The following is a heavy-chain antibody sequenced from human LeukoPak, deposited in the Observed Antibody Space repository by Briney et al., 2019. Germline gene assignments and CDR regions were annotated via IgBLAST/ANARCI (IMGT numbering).Heavy chain of an antibody. CDR3: ARAYDSSGSGPFDAFDI. CDR2: ISAYNGNA. V-gene: IGHV1-18*01. D-gene: IGHD3-22*01. CDR1: GYTFTSYG. Sequence: ASVKVSCKASGYTFTSYGISWVRQAPGQGLEWMGWISAYNGNANYAQKLQGRVTMTTDTSTSTAYMELRSPRSDDTAVYYCARAYDSSGSGPFDAFDIWGQGTMVTVSS. J-gene: IGHJ3*02.